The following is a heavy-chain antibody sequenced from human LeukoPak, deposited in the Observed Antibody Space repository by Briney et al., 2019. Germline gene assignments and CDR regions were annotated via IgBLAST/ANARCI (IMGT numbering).Heavy chain of an antibody. J-gene: IGHJ4*02. V-gene: IGHV1-46*01. Sequence: ASGKVSCKASGYTFTSYYMHWVRQAPGQGLEWMGIINPSGGSTSYAQKFQGRVTMTRDTSTSTVYMELSRLRSDDTAVYYCARDPGYYDILTGYPAGFDYWGQGTLVTVSS. CDR1: GYTFTSYY. CDR3: ARDPGYYDILTGYPAGFDY. D-gene: IGHD3-9*01. CDR2: INPSGGST.